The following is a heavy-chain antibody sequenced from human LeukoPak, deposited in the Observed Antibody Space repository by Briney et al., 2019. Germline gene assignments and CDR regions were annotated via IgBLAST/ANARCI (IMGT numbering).Heavy chain of an antibody. J-gene: IGHJ5*02. CDR3: ARECYYDSSAYNWFDP. CDR1: GGSISSHY. CDR2: IYYSGST. Sequence: SETLSLTCTVSGGSISSHYWSWIRQPPGKGLEWIGYIYYSGSTNYNPSLKSRVTISVDTSKNQFSLKLSSVTAADTAVYYCARECYYDSSAYNWFDPWGQGTLVTVSS. V-gene: IGHV4-59*11. D-gene: IGHD3-22*01.